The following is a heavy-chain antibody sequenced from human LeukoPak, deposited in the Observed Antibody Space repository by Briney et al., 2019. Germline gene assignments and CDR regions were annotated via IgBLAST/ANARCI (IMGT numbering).Heavy chain of an antibody. V-gene: IGHV3-23*01. CDR1: GFTFSNHG. J-gene: IGHJ4*02. CDR2: ISPSGDIT. D-gene: IGHD3-10*01. Sequence: GGSLRLSCTASGFTFSNHGMNWVRQAPGKGLEWVSGISPSGDITYYADSVKGRFTISRDNSKNTLYLEVISLTAEDTAVYYCAKDDAWLRFGEWSQGTLVTVSS. CDR3: AKDDAWLRFGE.